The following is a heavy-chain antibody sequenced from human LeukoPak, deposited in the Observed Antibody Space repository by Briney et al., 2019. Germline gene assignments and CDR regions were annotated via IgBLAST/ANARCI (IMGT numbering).Heavy chain of an antibody. CDR2: ISSSGSTI. Sequence: GGSLRLSCAASGFTFSSYAMSWVRQAPGKGLEWVSYISSSGSTIYYADSVKGRFTISRDNAKNSLYLQMNSLRAEDTAVYYCAREARPRIGSPRYYYYGMDVWGQGTTVTVSS. J-gene: IGHJ6*02. V-gene: IGHV3-11*01. CDR1: GFTFSSYA. CDR3: AREARPRIGSPRYYYYGMDV. D-gene: IGHD2-15*01.